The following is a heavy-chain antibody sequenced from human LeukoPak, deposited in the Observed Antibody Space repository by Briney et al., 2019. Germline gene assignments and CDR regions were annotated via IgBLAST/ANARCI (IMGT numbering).Heavy chain of an antibody. J-gene: IGHJ6*03. D-gene: IGHD2-2*01. CDR1: GYSINSGYY. V-gene: IGHV4-38-2*02. CDR3: ARGDCSSTICYSPMDV. Sequence: SETLSLTCTVSGYSINSGYYWVWIRQPPGKGLEWIGSIYRSGSTNYNPSLKSRVTISVDTSKNQFSLKVSSVTAADTAVYYCARGDCSSTICYSPMDVWGKGTTVTVSS. CDR2: IYRSGST.